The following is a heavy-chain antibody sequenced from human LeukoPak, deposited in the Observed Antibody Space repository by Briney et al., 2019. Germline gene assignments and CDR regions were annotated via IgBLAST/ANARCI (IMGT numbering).Heavy chain of an antibody. CDR3: ARDRSQWLVPLDAFDI. CDR1: GYTFTGYY. V-gene: IGHV1-2*02. J-gene: IGHJ3*02. D-gene: IGHD6-19*01. CDR2: INPNSGGT. Sequence: GASVKVSCKASGYTFTGYYMHWVRQAPGQGLEWMGWINPNSGGTNYAQKFQGRVTMTRDTSISTAYMELSRLRSDDTAVYYCARDRSQWLVPLDAFDIWGQGTMVTVSS.